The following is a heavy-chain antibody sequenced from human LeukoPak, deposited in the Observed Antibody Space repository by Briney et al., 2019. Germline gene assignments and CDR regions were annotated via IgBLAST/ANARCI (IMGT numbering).Heavy chain of an antibody. J-gene: IGHJ4*02. V-gene: IGHV3-33*01. CDR1: GFTFSSYG. CDR3: ARGDDYGDS. CDR2: IWYDGSNK. Sequence: GGSLRLSCAASGFTFSSYGMHWVRQAPGKGLEWAAVIWYDGSNKYYADSVKGRFTISRDNSKNTLYLQMNSLRAEDTAVYYCARGDDYGDSWGQGTLVTVSS. D-gene: IGHD4-17*01.